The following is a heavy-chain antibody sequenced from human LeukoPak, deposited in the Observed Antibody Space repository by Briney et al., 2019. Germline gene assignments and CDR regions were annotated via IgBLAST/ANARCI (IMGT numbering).Heavy chain of an antibody. CDR2: ISGSGGST. CDR3: AKGRVTVVVSVATDY. D-gene: IGHD2-2*01. CDR1: GIIFSNYA. Sequence: GGSLRLSCAASGIIFSNYAMSWVRQAPGKGLEWVSGISGSGGSTYYADSVKGRFTISRDNSKNTLYLQMNSLRAEDTAVYYCAKGRVTVVVSVATDYWGQGTLVTVSS. V-gene: IGHV3-23*01. J-gene: IGHJ4*02.